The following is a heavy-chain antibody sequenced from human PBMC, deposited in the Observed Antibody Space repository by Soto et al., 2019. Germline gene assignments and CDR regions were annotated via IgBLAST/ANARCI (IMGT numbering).Heavy chain of an antibody. J-gene: IGHJ4*02. CDR2: IANTGST. CDR3: ARDDRDDYLGNFGY. Sequence: SETLSLTFTFSFGSPNYYYCTWIRQPPGKGLEWTGNIANTGSTNYNPSLKSRVTISVDTPNNQFSLRLSSVTAADTAVYYCARDDRDDYLGNFGYWGQGTMVTVSS. CDR1: FGSPNYYY. D-gene: IGHD4-17*01. V-gene: IGHV4-59*12.